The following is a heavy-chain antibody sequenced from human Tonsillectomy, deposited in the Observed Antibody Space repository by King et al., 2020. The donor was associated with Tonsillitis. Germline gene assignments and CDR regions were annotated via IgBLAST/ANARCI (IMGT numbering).Heavy chain of an antibody. J-gene: IGHJ4*02. D-gene: IGHD2-2*01. Sequence: LQLVQSGAEVKKPGASVKVSCKASGYTFNNYGFSRVRQAPGQGLEWMGWISAYNANTHYAQELQGRVTMTTDTSTSTAYMELRSLRSDDTAVYYCATESLVVPTASHYWGQGTLVTVSS. V-gene: IGHV1-18*04. CDR2: ISAYNANT. CDR1: GYTFNNYG. CDR3: ATESLVVPTASHY.